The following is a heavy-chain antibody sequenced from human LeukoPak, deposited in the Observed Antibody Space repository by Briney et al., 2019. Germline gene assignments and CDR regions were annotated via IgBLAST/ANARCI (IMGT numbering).Heavy chain of an antibody. CDR3: ARYVVYGSGKYYFDY. V-gene: IGHV4-39*01. Sequence: SETLSLTCTVSSGSVSSTTYFWSWIRQPPGKGLEWIASINYSGSTYYSPSLKSRVTISVDTSENQFSLKLSSVTAADTAVYYCARYVVYGSGKYYFDYWGQGTLVTVSS. J-gene: IGHJ4*02. CDR2: INYSGST. CDR1: SGSVSSTTYF. D-gene: IGHD3-10*01.